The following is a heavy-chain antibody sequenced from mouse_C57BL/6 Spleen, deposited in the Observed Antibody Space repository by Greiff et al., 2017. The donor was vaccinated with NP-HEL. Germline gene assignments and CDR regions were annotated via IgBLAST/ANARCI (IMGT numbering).Heavy chain of an antibody. V-gene: IGHV5-12*01. CDR3: ARHTDHGYDYAMDY. CDR2: ISNGGGST. J-gene: IGHJ4*01. D-gene: IGHD2-2*01. Sequence: EVHLVESGGGLVQPGGSLKLSCAASGFTFSDYYMYWVRQTPEKRLEWVAYISNGGGSTYYPDTVKGRFTISRDNAKNTLYLQMSRLKSEDTAMYYCARHTDHGYDYAMDYWGQGTSVTVSS. CDR1: GFTFSDYY.